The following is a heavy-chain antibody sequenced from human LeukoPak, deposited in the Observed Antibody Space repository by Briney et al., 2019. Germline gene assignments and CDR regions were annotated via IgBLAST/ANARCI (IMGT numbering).Heavy chain of an antibody. Sequence: SETLSLTCTVSGGSISSYYWSWIRQPPGKGLEWLGYIYYSGSTNYNPSLKSRVTIPVDTSKNQFSLKLSSVTAADTAVYYCARVEVVVVAATRYWYFDLWGRGTLVTVSS. CDR2: IYYSGST. CDR1: GGSISSYY. V-gene: IGHV4-59*01. CDR3: ARVEVVVVAATRYWYFDL. J-gene: IGHJ2*01. D-gene: IGHD2-15*01.